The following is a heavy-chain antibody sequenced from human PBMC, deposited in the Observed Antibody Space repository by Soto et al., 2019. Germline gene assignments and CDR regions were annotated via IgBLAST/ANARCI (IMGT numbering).Heavy chain of an antibody. Sequence: GESLKISCRGSGYSFISYWIGWVRQTPGKGLEWMGLFNPGDSDTRYSPSFQGQVTISADKSTSTAYLQWSSLKASDTAMYYCARRHVESRVAFDIWGQGTLVTVSS. D-gene: IGHD3-22*01. CDR2: FNPGDSDT. J-gene: IGHJ3*02. CDR3: ARRHVESRVAFDI. V-gene: IGHV5-51*01. CDR1: GYSFISYW.